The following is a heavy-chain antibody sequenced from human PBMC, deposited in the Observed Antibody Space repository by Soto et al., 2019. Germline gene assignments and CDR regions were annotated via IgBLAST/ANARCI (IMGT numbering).Heavy chain of an antibody. Sequence: QLQLQESGPGLVKPSETLSLTCTVSAGSISSSNYYWGWIRQPPGKGMEWTGNIYYSGSTYYNPSLKSRVTISINTSKNQFSLRLTSVTAADTAVYYCARPPVAGRGGAFDIWGQGTMVTVSS. CDR3: ARPPVAGRGGAFDI. CDR1: AGSISSSNYY. V-gene: IGHV4-39*01. D-gene: IGHD2-15*01. J-gene: IGHJ3*02. CDR2: IYYSGST.